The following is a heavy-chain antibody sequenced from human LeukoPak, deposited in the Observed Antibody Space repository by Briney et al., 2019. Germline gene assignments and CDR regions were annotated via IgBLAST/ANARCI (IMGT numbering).Heavy chain of an antibody. V-gene: IGHV1-69*01. J-gene: IGHJ3*02. Sequence: SVKVSCKASGGTFSSYAISWVRQAPGQGLEWMGGIIPIFGTANYAQKFQGRVTITADESTSTAYMELSSLRSEDTAVYYCARGTAAGGDAFDIWGRGTMVTVSS. CDR1: GGTFSSYA. D-gene: IGHD6-13*01. CDR2: IIPIFGTA. CDR3: ARGTAAGGDAFDI.